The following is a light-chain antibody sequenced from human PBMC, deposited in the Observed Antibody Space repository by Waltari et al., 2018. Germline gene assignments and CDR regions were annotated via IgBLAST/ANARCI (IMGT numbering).Light chain of an antibody. CDR1: SSDVGAYNF. CDR2: DVN. J-gene: IGLJ1*01. Sequence: SALTQPRSVSGSPGQSVTISCTGTSSDVGAYNFVSWYQQRPGQAPKLIIYDVNKRPSGVPDRFSASKSGNTASLTISGLQPEDDADYHCCSSAGNPYVCGTGTEVTVL. V-gene: IGLV2-11*01. CDR3: CSSAGNPYV.